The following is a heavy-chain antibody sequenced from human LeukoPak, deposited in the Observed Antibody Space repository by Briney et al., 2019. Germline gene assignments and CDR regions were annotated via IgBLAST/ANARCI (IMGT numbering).Heavy chain of an antibody. J-gene: IGHJ4*02. CDR1: GGSISSGSYY. V-gene: IGHV4-61*02. CDR2: IYTSGST. D-gene: IGHD1-26*01. CDR3: ARQRGSYAPGY. Sequence: PSETLSLTCTVSGGSISSGSYYWSWIRQPAGKGLEWIGRIYTSGSTNYNPSLKSRVTISVDTSKNQFSLKLSSVTAADTAVYYCARQRGSYAPGYWGQGTLVTVSS.